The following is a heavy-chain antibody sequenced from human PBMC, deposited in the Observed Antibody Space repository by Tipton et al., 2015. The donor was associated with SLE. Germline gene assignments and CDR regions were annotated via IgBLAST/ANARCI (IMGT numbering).Heavy chain of an antibody. Sequence: TLSLTCAVYGGSLSAYYWTWFRQPPGKGLEWIGDISYSGSTNYSPSLKSRVTISVDTSKNQFSLKLTSVTAADTAVYFCAREWADDAFDIWGRGTRVTV. CDR1: GGSLSAYY. CDR3: AREWADDAFDI. CDR2: ISYSGST. J-gene: IGHJ3*02. V-gene: IGHV4-34*11.